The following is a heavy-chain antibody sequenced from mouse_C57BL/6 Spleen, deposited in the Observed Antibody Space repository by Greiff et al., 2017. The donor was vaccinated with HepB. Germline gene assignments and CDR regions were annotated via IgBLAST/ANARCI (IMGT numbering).Heavy chain of an antibody. J-gene: IGHJ3*01. D-gene: IGHD1-1*01. CDR2: IDPENGDT. CDR3: TTCPHYYGSSYPFAY. Sequence: VQLQQSGAELVRPGASVKLSCTASGFNIKDDYMHWVKQRPEQGLEWIGWIDPENGDTEYASKFQGKATITADTSSNTAYLQLSSLTSADTAVYYCTTCPHYYGSSYPFAYWGQGTLVTVSA. CDR1: GFNIKDDY. V-gene: IGHV14-4*01.